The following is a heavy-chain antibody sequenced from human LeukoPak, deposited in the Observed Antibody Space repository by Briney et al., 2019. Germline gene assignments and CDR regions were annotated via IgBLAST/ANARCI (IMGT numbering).Heavy chain of an antibody. D-gene: IGHD4-17*01. CDR3: ARAGGDYGTNDY. Sequence: GGSLRLSCAASGFTFSSYAMHWVRQAPGKGLEYVSAISSNGGSTYYANSVKGRFTISRDNSKNTLYLQMGSLRAEDMAVYYCARAGGDYGTNDYWGQGTLVTVSS. CDR1: GFTFSSYA. V-gene: IGHV3-64*01. J-gene: IGHJ4*02. CDR2: ISSNGGST.